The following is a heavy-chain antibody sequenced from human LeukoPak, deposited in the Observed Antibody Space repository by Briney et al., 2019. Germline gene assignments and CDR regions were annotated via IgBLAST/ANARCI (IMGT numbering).Heavy chain of an antibody. CDR1: GFTFSDHY. Sequence: GGSLRLSCAASGFTFSDHYMDWVRQAPGKGLEWVGRSRNKANSYTTEYAASVKGRFTISRDDSKNSVYLQMNSLKTEDTAVYYCARSDSSGWHVFDYWGQGTLVTVSS. CDR3: ARSDSSGWHVFDY. V-gene: IGHV3-72*01. D-gene: IGHD6-19*01. J-gene: IGHJ4*02. CDR2: SRNKANSYTT.